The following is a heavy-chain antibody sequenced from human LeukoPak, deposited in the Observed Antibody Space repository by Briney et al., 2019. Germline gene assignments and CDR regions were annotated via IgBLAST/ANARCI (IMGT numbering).Heavy chain of an antibody. CDR3: ARNHIVTGTYFDS. D-gene: IGHD2-21*01. Sequence: SETLSLTCAVSGDSISSYSWSWVRQPAGKGLEWIGRIYASGYTDYDPSLRSRVTMSVDTSKNQFSLKLTSVTAADTSVFFCARNHIVTGTYFDSWGPGTLVTVSS. V-gene: IGHV4-4*07. CDR1: GDSISSYS. CDR2: IYASGYT. J-gene: IGHJ4*02.